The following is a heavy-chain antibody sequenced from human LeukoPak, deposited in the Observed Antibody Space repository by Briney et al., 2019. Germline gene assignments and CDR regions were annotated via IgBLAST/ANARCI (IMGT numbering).Heavy chain of an antibody. CDR3: ARPVYGDYPDNWFDP. J-gene: IGHJ5*02. Sequence: SVKVSCKASGGTFSSYAISWVRQAPGQGLEWMRGVIPIFGTANYAEKFQGRVTITAQKSTRNAYMELSSLRSEDTAVYYCARPVYGDYPDNWFDPSGQGTLVTVSS. CDR1: GGTFSSYA. V-gene: IGHV1-69*06. CDR2: VIPIFGTA. D-gene: IGHD4-17*01.